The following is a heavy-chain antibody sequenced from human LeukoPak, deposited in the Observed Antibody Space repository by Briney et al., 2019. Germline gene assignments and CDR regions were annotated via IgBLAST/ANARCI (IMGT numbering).Heavy chain of an antibody. V-gene: IGHV3-48*03. J-gene: IGHJ6*03. CDR2: ISSSGSTI. Sequence: GGSLRLSCAASGFTFSSYEMNWVRQAPGKGLEWVSYISSSGSTIYYADSVKGRFTISRDNAKNSLYLQMNSLRAEDTAVYYCVRALGANYFDSSGSYTGYYYYMDVWGKGTTVTISS. D-gene: IGHD3-22*01. CDR1: GFTFSSYE. CDR3: VRALGANYFDSSGSYTGYYYYMDV.